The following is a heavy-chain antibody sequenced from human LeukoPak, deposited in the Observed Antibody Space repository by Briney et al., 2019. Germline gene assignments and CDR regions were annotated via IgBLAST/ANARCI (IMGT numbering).Heavy chain of an antibody. J-gene: IGHJ5*02. CDR3: ARATLGWFDP. V-gene: IGHV3-7*01. CDR2: IDQDGSDK. D-gene: IGHD7-27*01. CDR1: RFTSSNYW. Sequence: GGSLRLSCAASRFTSSNYWMSWVRQAPGKGLEWVASIDQDGSDKFSVDSVKGRFTISRDNARNSMYLQLNSLRVEDTAVYYCARATLGWFDPWGQGTLVTVSA.